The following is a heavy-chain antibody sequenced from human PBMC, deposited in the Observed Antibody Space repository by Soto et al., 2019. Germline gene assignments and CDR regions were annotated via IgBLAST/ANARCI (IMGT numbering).Heavy chain of an antibody. D-gene: IGHD3-22*01. V-gene: IGHV4-59*08. CDR1: DGSIRSYD. CDR2: IYHDGTV. CDR3: ARDLDGLHDDTSVPYPRPG. J-gene: IGHJ1*01. Sequence: SEPLSLTRAVSDGSIRSYDRSWIRQPPGKGLDWIAYIYHDGTVNYNPSLKSRATMSIDTARNQFSLKVSSVTVADTAVHSCARDLDGLHDDTSVPYPRPGWGQGTLVTVSS.